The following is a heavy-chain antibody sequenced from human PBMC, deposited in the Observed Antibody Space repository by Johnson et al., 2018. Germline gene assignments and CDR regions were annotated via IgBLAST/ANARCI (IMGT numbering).Heavy chain of an antibody. Sequence: QLVESGGGVVQPGRSLRLSCAASGFTFSSYGMHWVRQAPGKGLEWVAVIWYDGSNKYYADSVKGRFTISRDNSKNTLYLQMNSLRAEDTAVYYCARDFRDYSFYYYYGMDVWGQGTTVTVSS. CDR3: ARDFRDYSFYYYYGMDV. J-gene: IGHJ6*02. CDR1: GFTFSSYG. CDR2: IWYDGSNK. D-gene: IGHD4-17*01. V-gene: IGHV3-33*01.